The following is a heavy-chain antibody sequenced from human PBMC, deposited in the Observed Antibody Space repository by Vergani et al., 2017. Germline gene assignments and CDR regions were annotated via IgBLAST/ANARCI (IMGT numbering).Heavy chain of an antibody. CDR3: ARGSSSWYGKFDY. Sequence: VQLVESGGGLVQPGGSLRLSCAASGFTVSSYAMHWVRQAPGKGLEWVAVISYDGSNKYYADSVKGRFTISRDNSKNTLYLQMNSLRAEDTAVYYCARGSSSWYGKFDYWGQGTLVTVSS. CDR2: ISYDGSNK. J-gene: IGHJ4*02. D-gene: IGHD6-13*01. CDR1: GFTVSSYA. V-gene: IGHV3-30-3*01.